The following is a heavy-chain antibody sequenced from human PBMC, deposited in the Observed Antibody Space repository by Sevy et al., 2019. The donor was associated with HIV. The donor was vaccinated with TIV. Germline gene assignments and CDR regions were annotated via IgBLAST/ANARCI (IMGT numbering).Heavy chain of an antibody. J-gene: IGHJ4*02. Sequence: GGSLRLSCTSSGFTFSSYAMNWVRQAPGKGLEWVSTISHSGDSTYYADSVKGRFTISRDNSGNTLYLQMNSLRAGDTALYYGAGRKVGDFWSGSIRGPWAGGPLFDYWGQGTLVTVSS. CDR2: ISHSGDST. CDR1: GFTFSSYA. V-gene: IGHV3-23*01. D-gene: IGHD3-3*01. CDR3: AGRKVGDFWSGSIRGPWAGGPLFDY.